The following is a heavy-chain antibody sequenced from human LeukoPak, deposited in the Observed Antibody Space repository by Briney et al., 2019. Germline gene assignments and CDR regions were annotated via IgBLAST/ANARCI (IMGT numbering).Heavy chain of an antibody. J-gene: IGHJ4*02. Sequence: GESLKISCKSPGYSFTNDWIAWVRQMPGKGLEWMGIIYPADSDTRYSPSFQGQVTISADKSISTAYLQWSSLKASDTAMYYCATLKRARNNFDYWGQGSLVTVSS. V-gene: IGHV5-51*01. CDR2: IYPADSDT. CDR1: GYSFTNDW. CDR3: ATLKRARNNFDY.